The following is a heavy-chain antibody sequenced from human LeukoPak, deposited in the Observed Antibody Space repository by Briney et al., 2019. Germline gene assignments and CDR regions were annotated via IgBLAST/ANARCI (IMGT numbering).Heavy chain of an antibody. Sequence: SETLSLICTVSGGSISSSSFYWGWIRQSRGKGLEWIGSIYYSGNTYYNPSLKSRVTISVDTSENQFSLKLSSVTAADTAVYYCARDRHYYYGSGSCCGDFDPWGQGTLVTVSS. CDR3: ARDRHYYYGSGSCCGDFDP. D-gene: IGHD3-10*01. V-gene: IGHV4-39*07. CDR1: GGSISSSSFY. CDR2: IYYSGNT. J-gene: IGHJ5*02.